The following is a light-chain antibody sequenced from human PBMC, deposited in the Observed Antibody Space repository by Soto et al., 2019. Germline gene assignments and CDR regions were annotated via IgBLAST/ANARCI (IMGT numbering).Light chain of an antibody. J-gene: IGKJ2*01. Sequence: EIVLTQSPGTLSLSPGERVSLSCRASQSVTSSYLAWYQQKPGQAPRLLIYGASSRATGIPDRFSGSGSGTGFTLTISRLEPEDFAVYYCQQYGSSVYTFGQGTKLEIK. V-gene: IGKV3-20*01. CDR3: QQYGSSVYT. CDR1: QSVTSSY. CDR2: GAS.